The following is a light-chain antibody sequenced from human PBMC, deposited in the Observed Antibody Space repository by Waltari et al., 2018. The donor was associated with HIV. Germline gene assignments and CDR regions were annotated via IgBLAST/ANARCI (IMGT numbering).Light chain of an antibody. J-gene: IGKJ1*01. CDR3: QKYNNVPQI. CDR2: GAS. V-gene: IGKV1-27*01. CDR1: QAISTY. Sequence: DIQMTQSPPSLSASVGDTVTITCRASQAISTYLAWYQHKPRSPPTLLIYGASTLQSGAPSRFSGSGSETNFSLTINALQPEDAAMYYCQKYNNVPQIFGQGTKVEVK.